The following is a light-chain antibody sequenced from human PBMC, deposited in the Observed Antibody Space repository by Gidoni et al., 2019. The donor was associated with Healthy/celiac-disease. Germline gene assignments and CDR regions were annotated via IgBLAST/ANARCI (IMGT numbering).Light chain of an antibody. CDR3: QQSYSTPT. J-gene: IGKJ2*01. V-gene: IGKV1-39*01. Sequence: DIPMTQSPSSLSASVGDRVTITCRASQSISSYLNCDQQKPGKAPKLLIYASSSLQSGVPSRFSGSGSGTDFTLTISSQQPEDFATYYCQQSYSTPTFGQXTKLEIK. CDR2: ASS. CDR1: QSISSY.